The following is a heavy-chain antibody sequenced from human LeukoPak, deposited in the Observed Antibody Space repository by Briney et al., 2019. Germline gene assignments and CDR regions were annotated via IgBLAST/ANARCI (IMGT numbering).Heavy chain of an antibody. CDR3: ARVSLGYCSGGSCYDYYYGMDV. D-gene: IGHD2-15*01. J-gene: IGHJ6*02. CDR1: GYTFTSYY. Sequence: ASVKVSCEASGYTFTSYYMHWVRQAPGQGLEWMGIINPSGGSTSYAQKFQGRVTMTRDTSTSTVYMELSSLRSEDTAVYYCARVSLGYCSGGSCYDYYYGMDVWGQGTTVTVSS. V-gene: IGHV1-46*01. CDR2: INPSGGST.